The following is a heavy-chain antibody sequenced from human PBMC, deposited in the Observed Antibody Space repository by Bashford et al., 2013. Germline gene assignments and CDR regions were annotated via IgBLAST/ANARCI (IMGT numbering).Heavy chain of an antibody. CDR1: GFTFSSYG. CDR3: ARESGGYSYYYGMDV. V-gene: IGHV3-33*01. CDR2: IWYDGSNK. Sequence: GSLRLSCAASGFTFSSYGMHWVRQAPGKGLEWVAVIWYDGSNKYYADSVKGRFTISRDNSKNTLYLQMNSLRAEDTAVYYCARESGGYSYYYGMDVWGQGTTVTVSS. D-gene: IGHD3-22*01. J-gene: IGHJ6*02.